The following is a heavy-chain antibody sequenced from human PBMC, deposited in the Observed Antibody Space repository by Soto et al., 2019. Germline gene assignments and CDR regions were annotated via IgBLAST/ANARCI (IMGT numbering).Heavy chain of an antibody. Sequence: EVQLVESGGGLIQPGGSLRLSCAASGFTVSSNYMSWVRQAPGKGLEWVSVIYSGGSTYYADSVKGRFTISRDNSKNTLYLQMNSLRAEDTAVYYCATQVDTGMVVPNWYFDLRGRGTLVTVSS. V-gene: IGHV3-53*01. CDR1: GFTVSSNY. J-gene: IGHJ2*01. CDR3: ATQVDTGMVVPNWYFDL. D-gene: IGHD5-18*01. CDR2: IYSGGST.